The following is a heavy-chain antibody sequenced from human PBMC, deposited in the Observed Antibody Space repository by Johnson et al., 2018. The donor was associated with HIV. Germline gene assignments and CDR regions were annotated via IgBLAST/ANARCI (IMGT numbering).Heavy chain of an antibody. D-gene: IGHD4-23*01. CDR3: AKVGAMVVTPRGEAFDI. J-gene: IGHJ3*02. Sequence: QVQLVESGGGVVQPGKSLRLSCAASGFTFSSSAMHWVRQAPGQGLQWVALISYDGSIKYFADSVKGRFTISRDNSKNTLHLQMNSLRPEDTAVYYCAKVGAMVVTPRGEAFDIWGQGTMVTVSS. V-gene: IGHV3-30-3*01. CDR1: GFTFSSSA. CDR2: ISYDGSIK.